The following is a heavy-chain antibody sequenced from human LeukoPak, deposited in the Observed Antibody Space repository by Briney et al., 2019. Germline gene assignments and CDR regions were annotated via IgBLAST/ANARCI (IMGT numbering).Heavy chain of an antibody. CDR3: ARGGQAGTGDF. V-gene: IGHV3-7*04. Sequence: PGGSLRLSCAASGFTFRGYWMTWVRQSPGKGLEWVANIKQDGSEKFHVDSVKGRFTISRDNAKDSLYLEMNSLRAEDTAVYYCARGGQAGTGDFWGQGTLVTVSS. D-gene: IGHD3-10*01. CDR1: GFTFRGYW. CDR2: IKQDGSEK. J-gene: IGHJ4*02.